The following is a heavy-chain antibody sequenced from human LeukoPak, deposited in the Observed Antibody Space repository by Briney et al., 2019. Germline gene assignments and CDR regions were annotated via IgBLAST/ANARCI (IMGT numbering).Heavy chain of an antibody. V-gene: IGHV3-20*04. CDR2: INWNGGST. Sequence: PGGSLRLSCAASGFTFDDYGMSWVRQAPGKGLEWVSGINWNGGSTGYADSVKGRFTISRDNAKNSLYLQMNSLRAEDTALYYCARARGSGGSGCYSFFDYWGQGTLVTVSS. CDR3: ARARGSGGSGCYSFFDY. J-gene: IGHJ4*02. D-gene: IGHD3-10*01. CDR1: GFTFDDYG.